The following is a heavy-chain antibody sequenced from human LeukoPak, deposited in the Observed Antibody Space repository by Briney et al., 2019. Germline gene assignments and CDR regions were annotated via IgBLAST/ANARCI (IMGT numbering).Heavy chain of an antibody. V-gene: IGHV3-30*04. Sequence: GGSLRLSCAASGFTFSSYAMHWVRQAPGKGLEWVAVISYDGSNKYYADSVKGRFTISRDNAKNSLYLQMNSLRAEDTAVYYCARVTGSYCGGDCYIDAFDIWGQGTMVTVSS. CDR3: ARVTGSYCGGDCYIDAFDI. CDR1: GFTFSSYA. CDR2: ISYDGSNK. D-gene: IGHD2-21*02. J-gene: IGHJ3*02.